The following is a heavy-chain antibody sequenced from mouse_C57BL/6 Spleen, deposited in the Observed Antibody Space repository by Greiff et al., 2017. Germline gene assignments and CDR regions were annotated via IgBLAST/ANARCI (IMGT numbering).Heavy chain of an antibody. D-gene: IGHD1-1*01. Sequence: VQLQQPGAELVMPGASVKLSCKASGYTFTSYWMHWVKQRPGQGLEWIGEIDPSDSYTNYNQKFKGKSTLTVDKSSSTAYMQLSSLTSEDSAVYYCAVSSSYPDYWGQGTTLTVSS. CDR2: IDPSDSYT. J-gene: IGHJ2*01. CDR3: AVSSSYPDY. CDR1: GYTFTSYW. V-gene: IGHV1-69*01.